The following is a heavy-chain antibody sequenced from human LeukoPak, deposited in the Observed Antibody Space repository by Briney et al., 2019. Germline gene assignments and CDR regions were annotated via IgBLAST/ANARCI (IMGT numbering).Heavy chain of an antibody. J-gene: IGHJ4*02. V-gene: IGHV4-59*11. CDR1: GGYINSHY. D-gene: IGHD3-22*01. Sequence: SETLSLTCTVSGGYINSHYWGWIRQPPGKVLEYIGYISYTGSAIYSPSLESRVTISINTSKKQFSLNLRSVNTADTAVYYCARVDLGGSGYFFDLWGQGALVTVSS. CDR2: ISYTGSA. CDR3: ARVDLGGSGYFFDL.